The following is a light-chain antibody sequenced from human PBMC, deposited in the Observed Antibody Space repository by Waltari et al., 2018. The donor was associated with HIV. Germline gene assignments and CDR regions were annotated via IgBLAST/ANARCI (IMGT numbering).Light chain of an antibody. CDR2: ATS. J-gene: IGKJ4*01. Sequence: AIQMTQSPSSLYASVGDRVTITCRASQGIGHDFGWYQQKPGKAPKLLIYATSNLHSGVPSRFSGSGADTNFTLTINSLQPDDFATYFCLQTHSYTLTFGGGTNV. CDR3: LQTHSYTLT. CDR1: QGIGHD. V-gene: IGKV1-6*01.